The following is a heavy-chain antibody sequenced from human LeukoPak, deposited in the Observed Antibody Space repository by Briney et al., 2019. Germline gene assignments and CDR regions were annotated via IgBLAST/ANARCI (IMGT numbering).Heavy chain of an antibody. J-gene: IGHJ4*02. Sequence: ASVKVSCKASGYTFTSYGISWVRQAPGQGLEWMGCISAYNGNTNYAQKLQGRVTMTTVTSTSTAYMELRSLRSDDTAVYYCARDFFDILTGYVLSDYWGQGTLVTVSS. V-gene: IGHV1-18*01. CDR1: GYTFTSYG. CDR3: ARDFFDILTGYVLSDY. CDR2: ISAYNGNT. D-gene: IGHD3-9*01.